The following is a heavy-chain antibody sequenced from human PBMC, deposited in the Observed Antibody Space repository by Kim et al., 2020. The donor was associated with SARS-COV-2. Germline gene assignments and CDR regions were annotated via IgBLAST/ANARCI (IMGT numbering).Heavy chain of an antibody. CDR3: AKSHLTAGTTGFDP. CDR1: GFTFSNYV. V-gene: IGHV3-23*01. Sequence: GGSLRLSCAASGFTFSNYVMNWVRQAPGKGLEWVSLISGRGTSTHYTDSVMGRLTVSRDNSKNTVYLQMNSLRVDDTAIYYFAKSHLTAGTTGFDPWGQG. J-gene: IGHJ5*02. CDR2: ISGRGTST. D-gene: IGHD4-17*01.